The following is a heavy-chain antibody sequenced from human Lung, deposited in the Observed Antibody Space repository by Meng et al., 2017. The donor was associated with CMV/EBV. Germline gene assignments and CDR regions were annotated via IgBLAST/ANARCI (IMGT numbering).Heavy chain of an antibody. D-gene: IGHD4-11*01. Sequence: GESLKISCAASGFAFRNYAMHWARQAPGKGLEWVAVITYDGSNIFYADSVKGRFTISRDNSENTLYLQMNSLRAEDTAVYFCAREDYTQAFDYWGQGTLVTVSS. CDR3: AREDYTQAFDY. V-gene: IGHV3-30*04. CDR2: ITYDGSNI. J-gene: IGHJ4*02. CDR1: GFAFRNYA.